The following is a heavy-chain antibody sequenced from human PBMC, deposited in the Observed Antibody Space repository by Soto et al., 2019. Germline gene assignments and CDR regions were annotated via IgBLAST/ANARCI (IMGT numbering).Heavy chain of an antibody. CDR3: ARESEDLTSNFDY. V-gene: IGHV3-21*06. CDR2: ISSSTNYI. J-gene: IGHJ4*02. Sequence: EVQLVESGGGLVKPGGSLRLSCAASGFTFTRYSMNWVRQAPGKGLEWVSYISSSTNYIYYGDSMKGRFTISRDNAKNSLYLEMNSLRAEATAVYYCARESEDLTSNFDYWGQGTLVTVSS. CDR1: GFTFTRYS.